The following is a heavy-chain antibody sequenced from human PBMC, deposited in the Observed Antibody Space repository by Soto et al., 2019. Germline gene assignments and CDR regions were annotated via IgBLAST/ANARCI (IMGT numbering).Heavy chain of an antibody. V-gene: IGHV3-72*01. CDR3: ARIVDVVTTLPNYDS. J-gene: IGHJ5*01. Sequence: EVQLVESGGDLVQPGGSLRLSCAASGFTFSDHYMDWVRQAPGKGLEWVGRIRNKVKSYTTEYAESVKGRFAITREDSKTAVYLQMNGLKPEDTAVYYCARIVDVVTTLPNYDSWGQGTLVTVSS. CDR2: IRNKVKSYTT. CDR1: GFTFSDHY. D-gene: IGHD5-12*01.